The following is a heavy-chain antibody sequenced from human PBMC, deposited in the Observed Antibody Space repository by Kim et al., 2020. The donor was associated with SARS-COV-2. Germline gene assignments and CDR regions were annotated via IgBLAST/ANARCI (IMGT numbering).Heavy chain of an antibody. Sequence: GGSLTLSCAASGFTFSSFWMHWVRQAPGKGLVWVSRINSDGNSARHADSVKGRFTISRDNAKNTLYMEMNSLRAEDTAVYYCVVDSYYYYGMDVWGQGTT. J-gene: IGHJ6*02. CDR2: INSDGNSA. D-gene: IGHD2-21*01. CDR1: GFTFSSFW. CDR3: VVDSYYYYGMDV. V-gene: IGHV3-74*01.